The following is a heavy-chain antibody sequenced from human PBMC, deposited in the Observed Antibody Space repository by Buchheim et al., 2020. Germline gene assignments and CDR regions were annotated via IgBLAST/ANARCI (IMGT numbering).Heavy chain of an antibody. D-gene: IGHD5-12*01. CDR2: INPNNGGT. Sequence: QVQLVQSGAEVKKPGASVKVSCRASGYTFSGYYVHWVRQAPGQGPEWMGWINPNNGGTNYSLKFQGRVTMTRDTSISTAYMELSRLRSDDTAVYYCARDPPSSASSGYARSLDYWGQGTL. CDR1: GYTFSGYY. J-gene: IGHJ4*02. V-gene: IGHV1-2*02. CDR3: ARDPPSSASSGYARSLDY.